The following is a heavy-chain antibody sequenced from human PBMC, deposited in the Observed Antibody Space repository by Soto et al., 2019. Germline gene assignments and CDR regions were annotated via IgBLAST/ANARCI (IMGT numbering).Heavy chain of an antibody. CDR3: ARSRRGSTYYYDSSGPDSLDI. CDR2: INPSGGST. CDR1: GYTFTNYY. Sequence: ASVKVSCKASGYTFTNYYMHWVRQAPGQGLEFVGIINPSGGSTTYSQKFQGRVGMTRDTSTSTVYMERSSLRSDDPAVYYCARSRRGSTYYYDSSGPDSLDIWGQGTMVTVSS. V-gene: IGHV1-46*01. D-gene: IGHD3-22*01. J-gene: IGHJ3*02.